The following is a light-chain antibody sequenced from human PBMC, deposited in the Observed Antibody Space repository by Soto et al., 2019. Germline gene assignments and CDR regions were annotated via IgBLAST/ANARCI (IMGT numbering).Light chain of an antibody. CDR1: QSVSSYY. Sequence: EIVLTQSPGTLSLSPGERATLSCRASQSVSSYYLAWYQQKPGQAPRLLIYDASSRATGIPDRFSGGGSGTDFTLTISRLETEEFAVYYCQQFSSYPLTFGGGTKVDVK. CDR2: DAS. J-gene: IGKJ4*01. V-gene: IGKV3-20*01. CDR3: QQFSSYPLT.